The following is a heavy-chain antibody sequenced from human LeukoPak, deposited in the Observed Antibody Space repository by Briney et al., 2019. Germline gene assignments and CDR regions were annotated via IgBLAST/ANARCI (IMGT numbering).Heavy chain of an antibody. V-gene: IGHV3-21*01. D-gene: IGHD6-25*01. CDR3: ARDDGYDAFDI. Sequence: SGGSLRLSCAASGFTFSSYSMNWVRQAPGKGLEWVSSISSSSSYIYYADSVKGRFTISRDKAKNSLYLQMNSLRAEDTAVYYRARDDGYDAFDIWGQGTMVTVSS. CDR1: GFTFSSYS. J-gene: IGHJ3*02. CDR2: ISSSSSYI.